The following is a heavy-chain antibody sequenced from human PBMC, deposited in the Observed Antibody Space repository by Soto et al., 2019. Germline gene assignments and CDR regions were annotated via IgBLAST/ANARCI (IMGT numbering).Heavy chain of an antibody. CDR1: GYPFTSYG. J-gene: IGHJ6*02. V-gene: IGHV1-18*04. D-gene: IGHD3-3*01. CDR2: ISAYNGNT. CDR3: ARDHYDFWSGYPALGMDV. Sequence: ASVKVSCKASGYPFTSYGISWLRQAPGQGLEWMGWISAYNGNTNYAQKLQGRFTMTTDTSTSTAYMELRSLRSDDTAVYYCARDHYDFWSGYPALGMDVWGQGTTVTVSS.